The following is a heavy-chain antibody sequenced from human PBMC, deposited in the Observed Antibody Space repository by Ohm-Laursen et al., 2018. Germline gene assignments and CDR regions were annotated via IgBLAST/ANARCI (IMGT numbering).Heavy chain of an antibody. CDR2: ISSSSSYI. Sequence: SLRLSCAASGFTFSNFWMSWVRQAPGKGLEWVSSISSSSSYIYYADSVKGRFTISRDNAKNSLYLQMNSLRAEDTAVYYCARDAPNYKTISGVVTALGMDVWGQGTTVTVSS. CDR1: GFTFSNFW. CDR3: ARDAPNYKTISGVVTALGMDV. J-gene: IGHJ6*02. D-gene: IGHD3-3*01. V-gene: IGHV3-21*01.